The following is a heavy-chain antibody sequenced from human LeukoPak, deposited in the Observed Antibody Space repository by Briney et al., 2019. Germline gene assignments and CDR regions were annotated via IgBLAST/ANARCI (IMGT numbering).Heavy chain of an antibody. CDR2: IRYDGSNK. J-gene: IGHJ4*02. CDR3: AKDGGYCSSTSCYTRVGDY. D-gene: IGHD2-2*02. CDR1: GFTFSSYG. Sequence: GGSLRLSCAASGFTFSSYGMHWVRQAPGKGLEWVAFIRYDGSNKYYADSVKGRFTISRDNSKNTLYLQMNSLRAEDTAVYYCAKDGGYCSSTSCYTRVGDYWGQGTLVTVSS. V-gene: IGHV3-30*02.